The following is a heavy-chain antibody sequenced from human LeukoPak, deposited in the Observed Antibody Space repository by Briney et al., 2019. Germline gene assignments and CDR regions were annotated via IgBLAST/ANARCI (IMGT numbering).Heavy chain of an antibody. J-gene: IGHJ4*02. Sequence: SVKVSCKASGGTFSSYAISWVRQAPGQGLEWMGGIIPIFGTAYYAQKFQGRVTITADKSTSTAYMQLSSLRSEDTAVYYCARGFGYYDSSGYFDYWGQGTLVTVSS. CDR1: GGTFSSYA. D-gene: IGHD3-22*01. V-gene: IGHV1-69*06. CDR3: ARGFGYYDSSGYFDY. CDR2: IIPIFGTA.